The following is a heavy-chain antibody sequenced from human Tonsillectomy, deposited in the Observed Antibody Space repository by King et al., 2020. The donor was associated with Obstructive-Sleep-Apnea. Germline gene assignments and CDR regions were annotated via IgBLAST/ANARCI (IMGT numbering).Heavy chain of an antibody. J-gene: IGHJ5*02. CDR3: ARDHFRGYSSSLGWFDP. CDR1: GGSISSYH. CDR2: IHYSGST. Sequence: QLQESGPGLVKPSETLSLTCTVSGGSISSYHWSWIRQPPGKGLEWIGYIHYSGSTNYNPSLKSRVTISADTSKNQFSLKLSSVTAADTAVYYCARDHFRGYSSSLGWFDPWGHGTLVTVSS. V-gene: IGHV4-59*01. D-gene: IGHD6-13*01.